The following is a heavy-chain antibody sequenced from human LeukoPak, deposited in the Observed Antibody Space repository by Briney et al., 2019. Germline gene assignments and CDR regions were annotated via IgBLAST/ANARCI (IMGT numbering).Heavy chain of an antibody. CDR2: INKDGSEQ. CDR1: GFTFSSHW. CDR3: TRGGATSSWYWFF. J-gene: IGHJ4*02. D-gene: IGHD6-13*01. V-gene: IGHV3-7*01. Sequence: LLGGSLRLSCAASGFTFSSHWMTWVRQAPGKGPEWVASINKDGSEQYYVDSVKGRFTISRDNAKNSLSLQVSSLRAEDTAVYYCTRGGATSSWYWFFWGQGTLVTVSS.